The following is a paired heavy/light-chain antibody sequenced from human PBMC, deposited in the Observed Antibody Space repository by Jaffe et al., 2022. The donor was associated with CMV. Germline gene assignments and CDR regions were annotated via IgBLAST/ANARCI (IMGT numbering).Heavy chain of an antibody. Sequence: QVQLVQSGAEVKKPGASVRVSCKAPRDRFIDYYMHWLRQAPGQRLEWMGWINPKNGGTSFREKFEGRVTMTKDSSITTIYMELTRLRTDDTAVYYCVQGDSFDHWGQGTQVTVSS. V-gene: IGHV1-2*02. CDR2: INPKNGGT. J-gene: IGHJ4*02. CDR1: RDRFIDYY. CDR3: VQGDSFDH.
Light chain of an antibody. CDR3: MQGAHWPTT. CDR2: TVS. V-gene: IGKV2-30*01. CDR1: QSLVYRDGTTY. J-gene: IGKJ1*01. Sequence: DVVMTQSPLSLPVTLGQPASISCRSSQSLVYRDGTTYLSWFQQRPGQSPRRLINTVSNRESWVPDRFIGSGSGTDFTLKISRVEAEDIAIYYCMQGAHWPTTFGQGTKLEIK.